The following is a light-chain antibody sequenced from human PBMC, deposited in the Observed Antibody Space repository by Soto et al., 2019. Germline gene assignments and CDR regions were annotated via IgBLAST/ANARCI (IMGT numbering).Light chain of an antibody. J-gene: IGKJ3*01. CDR1: QSVSVN. V-gene: IGKV3-15*01. CDR2: GVS. Sequence: EIVLTQSPGTLSLSPWERATLSCRASQSVSVNVACNQQKPGQASRLLIYGVSTRATGIPARFSGSEAGTEFTLTISSLQSEDFAVYYCQQYNDWPFTFGPGTKVDIK. CDR3: QQYNDWPFT.